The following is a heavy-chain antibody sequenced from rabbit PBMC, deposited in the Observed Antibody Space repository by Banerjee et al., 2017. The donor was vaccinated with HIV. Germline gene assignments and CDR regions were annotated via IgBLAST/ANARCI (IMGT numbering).Heavy chain of an antibody. CDR3: ARNAGYVGHGYASNL. Sequence: QQQLEESGGGLVKPGGTLTLTCTASGIDFSSSYWICWVRQAPGKGLEWIGCIYTSSGSTWYASWVNGRFTISRSTSLNTVDLKMTSLTAADTATYFCARNAGYVGHGYASNLWGQGTLVTVS. CDR2: IYTSSGST. J-gene: IGHJ4*01. V-gene: IGHV1S43*01. D-gene: IGHD6-1*01. CDR1: GIDFSSSYW.